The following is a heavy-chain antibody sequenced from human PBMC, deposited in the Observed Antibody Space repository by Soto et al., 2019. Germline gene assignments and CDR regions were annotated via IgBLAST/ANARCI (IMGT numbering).Heavy chain of an antibody. Sequence: GGSLRLSCAASGFTFDDYAMHWVRQAPGKGLEWVSGISWNSGSIGYADSVKGRFTISRDNAKNSLYLQMNSLRAEDTALYYCATLASHCSSTSCYPDAFDIWGQGTMVTVSS. D-gene: IGHD2-2*01. CDR3: ATLASHCSSTSCYPDAFDI. CDR2: ISWNSGSI. CDR1: GFTFDDYA. V-gene: IGHV3-9*01. J-gene: IGHJ3*02.